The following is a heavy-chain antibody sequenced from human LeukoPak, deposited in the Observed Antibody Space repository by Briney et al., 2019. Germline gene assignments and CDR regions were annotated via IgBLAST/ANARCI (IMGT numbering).Heavy chain of an antibody. Sequence: ASVKVSCKASGYTFTTYDINLVRQAAGQGLEWMGWMNPNSGNTGNAQKFQGRVTMTRNTSISTAYMELTSLTSEDTAVYFCARIAAPGNRRLNFWGQGTLVTVSS. V-gene: IGHV1-8*01. CDR1: GYTFTTYD. CDR2: MNPNSGNT. J-gene: IGHJ4*02. D-gene: IGHD6-13*01. CDR3: ARIAAPGNRRLNF.